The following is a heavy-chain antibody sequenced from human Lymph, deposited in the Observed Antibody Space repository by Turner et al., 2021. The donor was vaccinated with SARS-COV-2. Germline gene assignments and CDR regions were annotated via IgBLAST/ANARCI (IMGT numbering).Heavy chain of an antibody. D-gene: IGHD6-6*01. J-gene: IGHJ5*02. V-gene: IGHV3-23*01. Sequence: EVQLLESGGGLVQPGGSLRLSCAASGFTFRSYGMSWVRQAPGKGLEWVSAISGSGGSTYYADSVKGRFTISRDNSKNTLYLQMNSLRPEDTAVYYCANLYSSSAAGDPWGQGTLVTVSS. CDR1: GFTFRSYG. CDR2: ISGSGGST. CDR3: ANLYSSSAAGDP.